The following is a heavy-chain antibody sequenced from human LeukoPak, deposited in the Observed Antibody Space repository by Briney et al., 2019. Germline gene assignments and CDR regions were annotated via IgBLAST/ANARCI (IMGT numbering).Heavy chain of an antibody. CDR2: ISSSSSYI. CDR3: ARVGRYYGDYAVFDY. CDR1: GFTLSSYS. V-gene: IGHV3-21*01. J-gene: IGHJ4*02. Sequence: GGSLRLSCAASGFTLSSYSMNWVRQAPGKGLEWVSFISSSSSYIYYVDSVKGRFTISRDNAKNSLYLQMNSLRAEDTAVYYCARVGRYYGDYAVFDYWGQGTLVTVSS. D-gene: IGHD4-17*01.